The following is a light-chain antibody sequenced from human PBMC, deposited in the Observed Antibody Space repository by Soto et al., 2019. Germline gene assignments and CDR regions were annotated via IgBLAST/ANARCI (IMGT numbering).Light chain of an antibody. CDR2: EGS. CDR3: CSYAGSSTLV. Sequence: QSVLTQPASVSGSPGQSITISCTGTSSDVGSYNLVSWYQQHPGKAPKLMIYEGSKWPSGVSNRFSGSKSGNTASLTISGLQAEDEADYYCCSYAGSSTLVFGTGTKVTVL. J-gene: IGLJ1*01. CDR1: SSDVGSYNL. V-gene: IGLV2-23*01.